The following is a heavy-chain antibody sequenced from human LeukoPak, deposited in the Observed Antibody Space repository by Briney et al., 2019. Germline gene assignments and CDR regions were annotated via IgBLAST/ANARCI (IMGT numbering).Heavy chain of an antibody. V-gene: IGHV4-61*02. J-gene: IGHJ3*02. CDR1: GGSISSGSYY. CDR3: ARGPMITFGGVIVPDAFDI. D-gene: IGHD3-16*02. Sequence: SETLSLTCTVSGGSISSGSYYWSWIRQPAGKGLEWIGRIYTSGSTNYNPSLKSRVTISVDTSKNQFSLKLSSVTAADTAVYYCARGPMITFGGVIVPDAFDIWGQGTMVTVSS. CDR2: IYTSGST.